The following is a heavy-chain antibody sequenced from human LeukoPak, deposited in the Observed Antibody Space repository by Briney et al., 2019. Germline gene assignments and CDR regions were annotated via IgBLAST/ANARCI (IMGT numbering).Heavy chain of an antibody. V-gene: IGHV4-28*05. CDR3: ARITGYYGMDV. Sequence: SETLSLTCGVSGYSISSSKWWGWIRQPPGKELEWIGYIYHSGSIYYNPSLKSRVTMSVDTSKNQFSLKLSSVTAVDTAVYYCARITGYYGMDVWGQGTTVTVSS. CDR1: GYSISSSKW. CDR2: IYHSGSI. J-gene: IGHJ6*02. D-gene: IGHD1-14*01.